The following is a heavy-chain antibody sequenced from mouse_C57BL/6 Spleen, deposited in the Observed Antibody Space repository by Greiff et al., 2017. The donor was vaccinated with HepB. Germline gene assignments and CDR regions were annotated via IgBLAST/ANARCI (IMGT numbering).Heavy chain of an antibody. J-gene: IGHJ4*01. CDR1: GYTFTSYW. CDR3: GRGEYAMDY. CDR2: IDPSDSET. V-gene: IGHV1-52*01. Sequence: QVQLQQPGAELVRPGSSVKLSCKASGYTFTSYWMHWVKQRPIKGLEWIGNIDPSDSETHYNQKFKDKATLTVDKSSSTAYMQLSSLTSEDSAVYYSGRGEYAMDYWGQGTSVTVSS.